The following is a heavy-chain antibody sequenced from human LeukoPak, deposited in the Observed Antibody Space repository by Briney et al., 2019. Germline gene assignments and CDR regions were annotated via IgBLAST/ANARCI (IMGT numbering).Heavy chain of an antibody. CDR2: ISGSGGNT. CDR1: GSTFSSYA. D-gene: IGHD5-24*01. V-gene: IGHV3-23*01. J-gene: IGHJ4*02. CDR3: ARDFTPGWLQTSTGHFDY. Sequence: PGGSLRLSCAASGSTFSSYAMSWVRQAPGKGLEWVSGISGSGGNTYYADSVKGRFTISRDNAKNSLYLQMNSLRAEDTAVYYCARDFTPGWLQTSTGHFDYWGQGTLVTVSS.